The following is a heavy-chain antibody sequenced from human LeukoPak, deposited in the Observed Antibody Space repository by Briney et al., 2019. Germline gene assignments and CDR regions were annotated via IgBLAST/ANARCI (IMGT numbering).Heavy chain of an antibody. V-gene: IGHV1-69*04. Sequence: ASVKVSCKASGGTFSSYAISWVRQAPGQGLEWMGRIIPILGIANHAQKFQGRVTITADKSTSTAYMELSSLRSEDTAVYYCALEWYSSSSRYFDYWGQGTLVTVSS. D-gene: IGHD6-6*01. CDR2: IIPILGIA. CDR3: ALEWYSSSSRYFDY. CDR1: GGTFSSYA. J-gene: IGHJ4*02.